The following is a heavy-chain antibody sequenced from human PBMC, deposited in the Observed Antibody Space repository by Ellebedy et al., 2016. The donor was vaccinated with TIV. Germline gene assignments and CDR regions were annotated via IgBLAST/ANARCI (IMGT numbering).Heavy chain of an antibody. CDR2: VSSTGGRT. V-gene: IGHV3-23*01. J-gene: IGHJ4*02. CDR3: AKGPYDRSASEFDS. Sequence: GGSLRLSXEASGFIFNDYAMSWVRQAPGKGLEWVAEVSSTGGRTTYTGSVKGRFTISRDTSKNTVYLQLNTLSVEDTAVYYCAKGPYDRSASEFDSWGQGTLVTVSS. CDR1: GFIFNDYA. D-gene: IGHD3-22*01.